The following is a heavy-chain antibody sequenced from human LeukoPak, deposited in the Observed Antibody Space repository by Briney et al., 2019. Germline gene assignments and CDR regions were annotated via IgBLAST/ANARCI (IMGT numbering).Heavy chain of an antibody. D-gene: IGHD3-22*01. CDR2: IYTSGST. J-gene: IGHJ4*02. CDR1: GGSINNYH. V-gene: IGHV4-4*07. CDR3: ARDAYYYDESGYYINDY. Sequence: SETLSLTCTVSGGSINNYHWSWIRQPAGKGLEWIGRIYTSGSTYYNPSLMSRVTMSVDTSKNQFSLKLSSVTAADTAVYYCARDAYYYDESGYYINDYWGQGTLVTVSS.